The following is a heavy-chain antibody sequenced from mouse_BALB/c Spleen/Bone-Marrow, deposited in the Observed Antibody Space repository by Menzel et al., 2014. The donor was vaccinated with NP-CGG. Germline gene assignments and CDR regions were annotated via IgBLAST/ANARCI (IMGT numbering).Heavy chain of an antibody. CDR1: GYTFTDYY. J-gene: IGHJ4*01. Sequence: QVQLQQSGAELARPGASVKLSCKASGYTFTDYYINWVKQRTGQGLEWIGEIYPGSGNTYCNEKFKGKATLTADKSSSTAYMQLSSLTSEDSAVYFCAKGGYGSSYVRYYAMDYWGHGTSVTVSS. CDR3: AKGGYGSSYVRYYAMDY. CDR2: IYPGSGNT. V-gene: IGHV1-77*01. D-gene: IGHD1-1*01.